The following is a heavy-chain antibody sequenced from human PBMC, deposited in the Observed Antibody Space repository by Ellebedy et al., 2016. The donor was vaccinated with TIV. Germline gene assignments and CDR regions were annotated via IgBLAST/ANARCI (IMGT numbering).Heavy chain of an antibody. J-gene: IGHJ6*02. V-gene: IGHV3-74*03. CDR1: GFTFSSYW. Sequence: GESLKISCAAPGFTFSSYWMHWVRQAPGKELVWVSRISTDGSSTMYADSVKGRFTISRDNAKNSLYLQMTSLRDEDTAVYYCARRGPFDILTDYYEHGMDVWGQGTTVSVSS. CDR2: ISTDGSST. D-gene: IGHD3-9*01. CDR3: ARRGPFDILTDYYEHGMDV.